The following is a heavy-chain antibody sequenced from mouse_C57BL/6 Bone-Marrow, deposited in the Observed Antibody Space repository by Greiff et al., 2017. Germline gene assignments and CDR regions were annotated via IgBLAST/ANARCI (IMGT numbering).Heavy chain of an antibody. CDR3: TREGTYYYGSSY. Sequence: SGAELVRPGASVTLSCKASGYTFTDYEMHWVKQTPVHGLEWIGAIDPETGGTAYNQKFKGKAILTADKSSSTAYMELRSLTSEDSAVYYCTREGTYYYGSSYWGQGTTLTVSS. V-gene: IGHV1-15*01. J-gene: IGHJ2*01. CDR2: IDPETGGT. CDR1: GYTFTDYE. D-gene: IGHD1-1*01.